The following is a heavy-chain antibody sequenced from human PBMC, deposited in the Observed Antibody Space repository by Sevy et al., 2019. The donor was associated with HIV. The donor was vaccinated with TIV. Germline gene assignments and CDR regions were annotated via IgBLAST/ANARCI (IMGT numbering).Heavy chain of an antibody. CDR2: ISGHGGST. V-gene: IGHV3-23*01. D-gene: IGHD3-22*01. Sequence: GESLKISCADSGVTFSSYAMSWVRQAPGKGLEWVSTISGHGGSTYYAGAVKGRFTISRDNSKKMVYLPMNSLRAEDTAVYYCAKDSGISAQIVVALRYWGQGTQVTVSS. CDR3: AKDSGISAQIVVALRY. CDR1: GVTFSSYA. J-gene: IGHJ4*02.